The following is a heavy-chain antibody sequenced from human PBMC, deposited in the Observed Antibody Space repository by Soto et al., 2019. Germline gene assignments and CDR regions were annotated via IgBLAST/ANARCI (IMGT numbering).Heavy chain of an antibody. V-gene: IGHV1-18*01. CDR3: ARDLPSYFDLSLPYDY. CDR2: ISAYNGNT. Sequence: ASVKVSCKASGYTFTSYGISWVRQAPGQGLEWMGWISAYNGNTNYAQKLQDRVTMTTDTSTSTAYMELRSLRSDDTAVYYCARDLPSYFDLSLPYDYWGQGTLVTVSS. J-gene: IGHJ4*02. D-gene: IGHD3-3*01. CDR1: GYTFTSYG.